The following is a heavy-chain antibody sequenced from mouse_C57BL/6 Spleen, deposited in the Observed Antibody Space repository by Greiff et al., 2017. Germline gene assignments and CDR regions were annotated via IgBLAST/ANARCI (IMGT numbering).Heavy chain of an antibody. CDR2: IYPGSGNT. CDR1: GYTFTDYY. V-gene: IGHV1-76*01. Sequence: VKLMESGAELVRPGASVKLSCKASGYTFTDYYINWVKQRPGQGLEWIARIYPGSGNTYYNEKFKGKATLTAEKSSSTAYMQLSSLTSEDSAVYFCARNLWDWGQGTTLTVSS. D-gene: IGHD6-1*01. J-gene: IGHJ2*01. CDR3: ARNLWD.